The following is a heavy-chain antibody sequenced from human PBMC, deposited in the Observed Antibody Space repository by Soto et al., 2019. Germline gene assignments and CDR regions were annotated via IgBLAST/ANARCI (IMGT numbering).Heavy chain of an antibody. CDR2: ISSNGGST. V-gene: IGHV3-64D*06. J-gene: IGHJ3*02. D-gene: IGHD4-17*01. CDR3: VTYDYGGKNDAFDI. Sequence: GGSLRLACSASGFTFRSYAMHWVRQAPGKGLEYVSAISSNGGSTYYADSVKGRFTISRDNSKNTLYLQMSSLRAEDTAVYYCVTYDYGGKNDAFDIWGQGTMVPVSS. CDR1: GFTFRSYA.